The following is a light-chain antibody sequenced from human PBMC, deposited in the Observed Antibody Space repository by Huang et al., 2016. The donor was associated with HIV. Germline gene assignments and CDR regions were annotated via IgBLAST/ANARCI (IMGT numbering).Light chain of an antibody. CDR3: QKYHSAPFT. Sequence: DIQMTQSPSSLSASVGDRVTITCRASQGIANYLAWYQQKPGKVPKLLIYAASTFQAGVPSRVSGRGTGTDFTLTISSLQPEDVATYYCQKYHSAPFTFGPGTKVDIK. CDR2: AAS. J-gene: IGKJ3*01. CDR1: QGIANY. V-gene: IGKV1-27*01.